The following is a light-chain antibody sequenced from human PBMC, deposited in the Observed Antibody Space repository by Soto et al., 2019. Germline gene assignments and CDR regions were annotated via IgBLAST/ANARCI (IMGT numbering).Light chain of an antibody. V-gene: IGKV3-15*01. CDR3: QQYNSWPPIT. CDR1: QLFSSN. CDR2: GVS. J-gene: IGKJ5*01. Sequence: EIVMMQSPATLSVSPGESVNLSCRASQLFSSNLAWYPHKPGQAPRLLIYGVSTRDTGVPDRFSGGGSGTEFTLTISSLQSEDFVVYYCQQYNSWPPITFGQGTRLEIK.